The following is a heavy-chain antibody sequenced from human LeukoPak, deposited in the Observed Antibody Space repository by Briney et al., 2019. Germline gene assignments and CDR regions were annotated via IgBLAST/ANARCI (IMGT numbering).Heavy chain of an antibody. J-gene: IGHJ4*02. D-gene: IGHD5-24*01. CDR2: ISYDGSNK. V-gene: IGHV3-30*03. CDR3: ARDRTRDGYNQGRVFDY. CDR1: GFTFSSYG. Sequence: GGSLRLSCAASGFTFSSYGMHWVRQAPGKGLEWVAVISYDGSNKYYADSVKGRFTISRDNSKNTLYLQMNSLRAEDTAVYYCARDRTRDGYNQGRVFDYWGQGTLVTVSS.